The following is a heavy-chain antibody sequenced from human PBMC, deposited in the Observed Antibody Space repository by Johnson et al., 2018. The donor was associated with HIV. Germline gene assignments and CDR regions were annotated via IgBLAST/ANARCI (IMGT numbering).Heavy chain of an antibody. D-gene: IGHD3-16*01. CDR3: AMGEGIMNAVDI. V-gene: IGHV3-30*14. Sequence: QVQLVESGGGLVKPGGSLRLSCAASGFNFNDNYMAWIRQAPGKGLEWVAVISYDGSNKYYADSVKGRFTISRDNSKNTLYLQMNSLRAEDTALYYCAMGEGIMNAVDIWGQGTMVTVSS. CDR1: GFNFNDNY. J-gene: IGHJ3*02. CDR2: ISYDGSNK.